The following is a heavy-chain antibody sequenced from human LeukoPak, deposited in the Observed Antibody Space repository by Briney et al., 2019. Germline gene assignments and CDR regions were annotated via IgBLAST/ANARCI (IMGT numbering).Heavy chain of an antibody. V-gene: IGHV4-34*01. Sequence: SETLSLTCSVSGGSIDSRGYYWSWIRQPPGKGLEWIGEINHSGSTNYNPSRKSRVTISVDTSKNQFSLKLSSVTAADTAVYYCARYGDLVYYFDYWGQGTLVTVSS. CDR1: GGSIDSRGYY. CDR2: INHSGST. J-gene: IGHJ4*02. CDR3: ARYGDLVYYFDY. D-gene: IGHD4-17*01.